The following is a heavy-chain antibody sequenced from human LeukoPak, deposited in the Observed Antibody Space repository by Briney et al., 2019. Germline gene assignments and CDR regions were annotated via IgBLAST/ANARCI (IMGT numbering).Heavy chain of an antibody. V-gene: IGHV3-15*01. CDR1: SFTFSIGW. D-gene: IGHD3-22*01. J-gene: IGHJ4*02. Sequence: PGGSLRLSCAASSFTFSIGWMSWVRQAPGKGLEWVGRIKNKADGGTTDLAAPVKGRFTISRDDSKNTLYLQMNSLKTEDTAVYYCTTVGYYDSSAPYWGQGTLVTVSS. CDR2: IKNKADGGTT. CDR3: TTVGYYDSSAPY.